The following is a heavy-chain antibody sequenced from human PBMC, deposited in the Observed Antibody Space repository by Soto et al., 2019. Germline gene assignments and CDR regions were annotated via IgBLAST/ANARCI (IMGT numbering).Heavy chain of an antibody. D-gene: IGHD2-2*01. CDR1: GYTFTSYY. Sequence: GASVKVSCKASGYTFTSYYMHWVRQAPGQGLEWMGIINPSGGSTSYAQKFQGRVTMARGTSTSTVYMELSSLRSEDTAVYYCARTQDIVVVPAAKGAFDIWGQGTMVTVSS. CDR3: ARTQDIVVVPAAKGAFDI. J-gene: IGHJ3*02. CDR2: INPSGGST. V-gene: IGHV1-46*01.